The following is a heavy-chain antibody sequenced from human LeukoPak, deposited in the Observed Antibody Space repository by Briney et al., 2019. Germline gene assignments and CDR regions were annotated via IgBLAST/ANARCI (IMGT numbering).Heavy chain of an antibody. CDR1: GYRFTDYW. V-gene: IGHV5-51*01. D-gene: IGHD4-17*01. J-gene: IGHJ4*02. CDR3: ARQNGDHFDY. Sequence: GESLKISCKGSGYRFTDYWIAWVRQMPGKGLEWMGIIYPGDSDSRYSPSFQGQVTISADKSISTAYLQWSSLKASDTAMYYCARQNGDHFDYWGQGTLVTVSS. CDR2: IYPGDSDS.